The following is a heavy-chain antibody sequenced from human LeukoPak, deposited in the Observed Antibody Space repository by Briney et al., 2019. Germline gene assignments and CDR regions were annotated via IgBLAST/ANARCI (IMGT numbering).Heavy chain of an antibody. Sequence: GGSLRLSCAASGFTFSSYCMHWVRQAPGKGLEWVAVISYDGSNKYYADSVKGRFTISRDNSKNTLYLQMNSLRAEDTAVYYCAKGEIPPVPSYYDSSGSPFDYWGQGTLVTVSS. CDR1: GFTFSSYC. CDR2: ISYDGSNK. CDR3: AKGEIPPVPSYYDSSGSPFDY. V-gene: IGHV3-30*18. J-gene: IGHJ4*02. D-gene: IGHD3-22*01.